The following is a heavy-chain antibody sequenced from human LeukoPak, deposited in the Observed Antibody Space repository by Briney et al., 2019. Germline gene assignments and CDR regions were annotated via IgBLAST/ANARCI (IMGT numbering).Heavy chain of an antibody. CDR3: ARADGNYHDTSGSLDY. V-gene: IGHV3-9*01. Sequence: PGGSLRLSCAASGFTFDDYAMHWVRQAPGKGLEWVSGISWNSGSIGYADSVKGRFTISRDNAKNTLFLQMNSLRVEDTAVYYCARADGNYHDTSGSLDYWGQGTLVTVSS. D-gene: IGHD3-22*01. J-gene: IGHJ4*02. CDR2: ISWNSGSI. CDR1: GFTFDDYA.